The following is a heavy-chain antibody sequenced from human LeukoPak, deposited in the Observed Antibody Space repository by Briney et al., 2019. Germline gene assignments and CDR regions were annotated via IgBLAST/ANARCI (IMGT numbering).Heavy chain of an antibody. CDR2: ISSSSSTI. J-gene: IGHJ4*02. CDR3: ARDPPYCSGGSCYQGLFDY. V-gene: IGHV3-48*01. Sequence: GGSLRLSCAASGFTFSSYSMNWVRQAPGKGLEWVSYISSSSSTIYYADSVKGRFTISRDNAKNSLYLQMNSLRAEDTAVYYCARDPPYCSGGSCYQGLFDYWGQGTLVTVSS. D-gene: IGHD2-15*01. CDR1: GFTFSSYS.